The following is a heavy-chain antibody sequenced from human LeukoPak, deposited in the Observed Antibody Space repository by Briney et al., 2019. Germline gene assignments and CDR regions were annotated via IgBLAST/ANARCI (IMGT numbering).Heavy chain of an antibody. V-gene: IGHV3-23*01. Sequence: GGSLRLSCAASGFTFSNYWMHWVRQTPGKGLEWVSAISGSGGSTYYADSVKGRFTISRDNSKNTLYLQMNSLRAEDTAVYYCAKDWVKKLFDYWGQGTLVTVSS. J-gene: IGHJ4*02. CDR2: ISGSGGST. D-gene: IGHD2-21*01. CDR1: GFTFSNYW. CDR3: AKDWVKKLFDY.